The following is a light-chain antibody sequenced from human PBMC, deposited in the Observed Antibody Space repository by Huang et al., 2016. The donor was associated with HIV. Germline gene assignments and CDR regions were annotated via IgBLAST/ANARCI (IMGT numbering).Light chain of an antibody. V-gene: IGKV1-33*01. Sequence: DIQMTQSQSSLSASVGDRVTITCQASQDINKYLAWYHQKPGKHPKLLIYDAAKLETGVPSRFSGSGSGTTFTFTISSLQPEDIATYYCQQYHALPVTFGGGTKVEIK. J-gene: IGKJ4*01. CDR1: QDINKY. CDR3: QQYHALPVT. CDR2: DAA.